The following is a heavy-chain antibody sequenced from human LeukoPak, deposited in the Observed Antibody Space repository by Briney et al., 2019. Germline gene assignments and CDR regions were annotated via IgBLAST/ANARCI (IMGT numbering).Heavy chain of an antibody. Sequence: GGSLRLSCAASGFTFSDYQMSWIRQAPGKGLEWVSYISSSGSAIYYADSVKGRFTISRDNAKNSLYLQMNSLRAEDTAVYYCARETLGSSWYDYWGQGTLVTVSS. V-gene: IGHV3-11*04. CDR2: ISSSGSAI. J-gene: IGHJ4*02. D-gene: IGHD6-13*01. CDR3: ARETLGSSWYDY. CDR1: GFTFSDYQ.